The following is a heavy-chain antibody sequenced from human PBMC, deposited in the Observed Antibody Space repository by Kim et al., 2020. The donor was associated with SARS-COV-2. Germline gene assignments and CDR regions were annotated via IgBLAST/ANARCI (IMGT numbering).Heavy chain of an antibody. CDR3: ARDSGDSSSWSGDYMDV. D-gene: IGHD6-13*01. J-gene: IGHJ6*03. V-gene: IGHV3-33*01. CDR1: GFTFSSYG. Sequence: GGSLRLSCAASGFTFSSYGMHWVRQAPGKGLEWVAVIWYDGSNKYYADSVKGRFTISRDNSKNTLYLQMNSLRAEDTAVYYCARDSGDSSSWSGDYMDVWGKGTTVTVSS. CDR2: IWYDGSNK.